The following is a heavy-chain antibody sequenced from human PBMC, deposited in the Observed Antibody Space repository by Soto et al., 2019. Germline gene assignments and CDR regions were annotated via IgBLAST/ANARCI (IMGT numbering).Heavy chain of an antibody. Sequence: ASVKVSCKASGYTFTCYAMHWVRQTPGQRLEWMGWINAGNGNTKYSQKFQGRVTITRDTSASTAYMELSSLRSEDTAVYYCARAVAVAADFDYWGQGTLVTVSS. CDR1: GYTFTCYA. V-gene: IGHV1-3*01. CDR2: INAGNGNT. CDR3: ARAVAVAADFDY. D-gene: IGHD6-19*01. J-gene: IGHJ4*02.